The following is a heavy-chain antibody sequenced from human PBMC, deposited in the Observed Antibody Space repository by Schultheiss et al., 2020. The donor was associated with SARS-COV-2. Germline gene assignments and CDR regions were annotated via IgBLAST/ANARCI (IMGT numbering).Heavy chain of an antibody. V-gene: IGHV3-7*01. Sequence: GGSLRLSCVVSGFTFNSYCMSWVRQAPGKGLEWVANIKQDGSEKYYVDSVKGRFTISRDNAKNSLYLQMNSLRAEDTAVYYCAKESGGQYSSSWYPYYYYYYMDVWGKGTTVTVSS. CDR3: AKESGGQYSSSWYPYYYYYYMDV. D-gene: IGHD6-13*01. J-gene: IGHJ6*03. CDR1: GFTFNSYC. CDR2: IKQDGSEK.